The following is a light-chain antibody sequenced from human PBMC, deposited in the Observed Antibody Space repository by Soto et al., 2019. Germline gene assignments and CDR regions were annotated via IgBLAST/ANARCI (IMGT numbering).Light chain of an antibody. CDR3: QQYYSYPPN. CDR2: AAS. CDR1: QGISSY. V-gene: IGKV1-8*01. Sequence: AIRMTQSPSSFSASTGDRVTITCRASQGISSYLAWYQQKPGKAPKLLIYAASTLQSGVPSRFGGSGSGTDFTLTISCLQSEDFATYYCQQYYSYPPNFGQGTRLEIK. J-gene: IGKJ5*01.